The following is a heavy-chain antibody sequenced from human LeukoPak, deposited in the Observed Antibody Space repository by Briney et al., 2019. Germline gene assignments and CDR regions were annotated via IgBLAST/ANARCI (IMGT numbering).Heavy chain of an antibody. CDR3: ARGGDQGFGVVKSAFDI. Sequence: GGSLRLSCAASGFTFSSYAMHWVRQAPGKGLEWVAVISYDGSNKYYADSVKGRFTIPRDNSKNTLYLQMNSLRAEGTAVYYCARGGDQGFGVVKSAFDIWGQGTMVTVSS. D-gene: IGHD3-3*01. CDR1: GFTFSSYA. V-gene: IGHV3-30-3*01. CDR2: ISYDGSNK. J-gene: IGHJ3*02.